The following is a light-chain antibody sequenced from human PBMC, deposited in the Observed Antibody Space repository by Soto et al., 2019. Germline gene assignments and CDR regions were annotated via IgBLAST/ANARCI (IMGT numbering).Light chain of an antibody. CDR1: DSNIGSYA. CDR3: ASWQDNLGTVL. J-gene: IGLJ2*01. V-gene: IGLV1-44*01. CDR2: TNN. Sequence: QSVLTQPPSASGTPGQRVTISCFGSDSNIGSYAVNWYQQFPGTAPKLLIYTNNQRPSGVPDRFSGSKSATSASLTISGLQSEDEAHYYCASWQDNLGTVLFGGGTKLTVL.